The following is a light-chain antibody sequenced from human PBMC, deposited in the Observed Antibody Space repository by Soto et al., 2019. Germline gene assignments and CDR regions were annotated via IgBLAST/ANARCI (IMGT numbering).Light chain of an antibody. CDR2: LGS. CDR1: QSLLHSNGYNY. J-gene: IGKJ4*01. V-gene: IGKV2-28*01. CDR3: VQALQTPT. Sequence: DIVMTQSPLSLPVTPGEPASISCRSSQSLLHSNGYNYLDWYLQKPGQSPQLLIYLGSNRASGVPARFSGSGSGTDFTLKISRVEAEDVGVYYCVQALQTPTFGGGTKVEIK.